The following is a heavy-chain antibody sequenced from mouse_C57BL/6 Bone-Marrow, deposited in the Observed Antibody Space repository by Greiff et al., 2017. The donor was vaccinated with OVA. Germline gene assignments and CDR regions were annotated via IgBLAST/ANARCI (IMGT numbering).Heavy chain of an antibody. V-gene: IGHV3-6*01. CDR1: GYSITSGYY. Sequence: EVQVVESGPGLVKPSQSLSLTCSVTGYSITSGYYWNWIRQFPGNKLEWMGYISYDGSNNYNPSLKNRISITRDTSKNQFFLKLNSVTTEDTATYYCARGDYGSSYFAYWGQGTLVTVSA. D-gene: IGHD1-1*01. CDR2: ISYDGSN. CDR3: ARGDYGSSYFAY. J-gene: IGHJ3*01.